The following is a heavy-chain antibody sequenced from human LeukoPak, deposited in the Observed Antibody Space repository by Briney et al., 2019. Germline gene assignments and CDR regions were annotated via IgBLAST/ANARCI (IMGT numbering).Heavy chain of an antibody. D-gene: IGHD3-9*01. CDR3: AKDMEMPRYFDWPIFDY. CDR2: ISWNSGSI. CDR1: GFTFDDYA. J-gene: IGHJ4*02. Sequence: GGSLRLSCAASGFTFDDYAMHWVRQAPGKGLEWVSGISWNSGSIGYADSVKGRFTISRDNAKNSLYLQMNSLRAEDTALYYCAKDMEMPRYFDWPIFDYWGQGTLVTVSS. V-gene: IGHV3-9*01.